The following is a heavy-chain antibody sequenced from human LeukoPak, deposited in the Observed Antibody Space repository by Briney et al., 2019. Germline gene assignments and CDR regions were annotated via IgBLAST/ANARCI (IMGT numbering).Heavy chain of an antibody. CDR3: ARDGYRRSYWYYGMDV. V-gene: IGHV1-3*01. Sequence: ASVKVSCKASGYTFTTYTIHWVRQAPGQGLEWMAWINVGNGNTKYSQKFQGRVSITRDTSASTAYMELSTLRSEDTALYYCARDGYRRSYWYYGMDVWGLGTTVIVSS. D-gene: IGHD5-18*01. CDR2: INVGNGNT. J-gene: IGHJ6*02. CDR1: GYTFTTYT.